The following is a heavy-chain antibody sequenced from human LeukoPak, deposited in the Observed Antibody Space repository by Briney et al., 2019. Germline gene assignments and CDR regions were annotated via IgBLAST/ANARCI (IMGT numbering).Heavy chain of an antibody. Sequence: PGRSLRLSCAASGFSFSNYGFHWVRQAPGKGLEWVAVMSHDGSNKYYVGSVKGRFTISRDNSKNTLYLQMNSLRPEDTALYYCAKDRQELLGSDYFYYMDVWGKGTTVTVSS. CDR3: AKDRQELLGSDYFYYMDV. J-gene: IGHJ6*03. D-gene: IGHD1-7*01. CDR2: MSHDGSNK. V-gene: IGHV3-30*18. CDR1: GFSFSNYG.